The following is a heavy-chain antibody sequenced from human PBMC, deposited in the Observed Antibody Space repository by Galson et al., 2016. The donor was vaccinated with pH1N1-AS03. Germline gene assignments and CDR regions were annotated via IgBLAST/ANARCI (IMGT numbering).Heavy chain of an antibody. D-gene: IGHD3-16*02. CDR2: MNTAMGNT. V-gene: IGHV1-3*04. J-gene: IGHJ2*01. CDR1: GYTFTTDA. CDR3: ARDRWTTDWYFDL. Sequence: SVKVSCKASGYTFTTDAIHWVRQAPGQRLEWMGWMNTAMGNTKYSQNFQGRVTITRDTSANTAYMELRGLRSEDTAVYFCARDRWTTDWYFDLWGRGTLV.